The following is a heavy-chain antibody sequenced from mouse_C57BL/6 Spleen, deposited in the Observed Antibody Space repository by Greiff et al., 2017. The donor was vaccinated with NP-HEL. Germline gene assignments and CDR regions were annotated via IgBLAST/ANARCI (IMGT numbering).Heavy chain of an antibody. V-gene: IGHV2-6-1*01. CDR1: GFSLTSYG. CDR2: IWSDGST. J-gene: IGHJ4*01. Sequence: QVQLQQSGPGLVAPSQSLSITCTVSGFSLTSYGVHWVRQPPGKGLEWLVVIWSDGSTTYNSALKSRLSISKDNSKSQVFLKMNSLQTDDTAMYYCARHSGYGNYGAMDYWGQGTSVTVSS. D-gene: IGHD2-1*01. CDR3: ARHSGYGNYGAMDY.